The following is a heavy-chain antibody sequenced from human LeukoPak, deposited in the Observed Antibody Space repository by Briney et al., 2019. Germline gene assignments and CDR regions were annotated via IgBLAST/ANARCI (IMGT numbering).Heavy chain of an antibody. J-gene: IGHJ4*02. CDR3: ARDGWRAINY. D-gene: IGHD5-24*01. CDR2: IKEDGSEE. CDR1: GFTFSTYW. Sequence: GGSLRLSCAASGFTFSTYWMSWVRQAPGKGLEWVANIKEDGSEEYYVDSVRGRFTISRDNAKNSLFLQMNSLRAEDTAVYYCARDGWRAINYWGQGTLVTVS. V-gene: IGHV3-7*01.